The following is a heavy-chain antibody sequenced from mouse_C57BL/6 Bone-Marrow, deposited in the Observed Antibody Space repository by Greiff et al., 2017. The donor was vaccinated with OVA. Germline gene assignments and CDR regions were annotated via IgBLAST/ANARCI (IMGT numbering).Heavy chain of an antibody. D-gene: IGHD1-1*01. CDR3: SRQGLLLVDVDD. CDR2: INPSNGGT. V-gene: IGHV1-53*01. J-gene: IGHJ1*03. CDR1: GYTFTSYW. Sequence: VQLQQPGTELVKPGASVKLSCKASGYTFTSYWMHWVKQRPGQGLEWIGNINPSNGGTNYNEKFKSKATLTADKSSSTAYMQLSSLTSEDSAVYYCSRQGLLLVDVDDWGTGTTVTVSS.